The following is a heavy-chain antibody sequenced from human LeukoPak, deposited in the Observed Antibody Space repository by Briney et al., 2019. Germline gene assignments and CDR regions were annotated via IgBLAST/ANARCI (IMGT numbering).Heavy chain of an antibody. CDR3: VKTIHRAVPAYFDC. V-gene: IGHV3-23*01. J-gene: IGHJ4*02. CDR2: ISGSGGTT. CDR1: GYSFSSDD. D-gene: IGHD6-19*01. Sequence: GGSLRLSCVVSGYSFSSDDMGRVRQAPGKGLEWVSGISGSGGTTYYTDSVKGRLTISRDNSKNTLYLQMNSLRAEDTAVYYCVKTIHRAVPAYFDCWGQGSLVTVSS.